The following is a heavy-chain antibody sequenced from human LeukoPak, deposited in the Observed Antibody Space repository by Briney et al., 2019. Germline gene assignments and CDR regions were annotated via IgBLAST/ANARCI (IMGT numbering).Heavy chain of an antibody. J-gene: IGHJ4*02. CDR3: ARVGIGMVATRVSVY. V-gene: IGHV1-2*02. CDR2: INPNSGGT. CDR1: GYTFTGYY. Sequence: ASVKVSCKASGYTFTGYYMHWVRQAPGQGLEWMGWINPNSGGTNYAQKFQGRVTMTRDTSISTAYMELSRLRSDDTAVYYCARVGIGMVATRVSVYWGQGTLVTVSS. D-gene: IGHD5-12*01.